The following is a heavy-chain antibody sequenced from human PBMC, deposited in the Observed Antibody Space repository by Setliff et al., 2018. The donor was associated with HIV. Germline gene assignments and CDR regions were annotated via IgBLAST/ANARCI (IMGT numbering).Heavy chain of an antibody. V-gene: IGHV3-74*01. CDR3: ARAAYYNGLDV. D-gene: IGHD3-10*01. CDR2: INNDATIT. J-gene: IGHJ6*02. CDR1: GFTFDKYW. Sequence: SLRLSCASSGFTFDKYWMHWVRQAPGKGMMWVSHINNDATITNYADSVKGRFTISRDNTKNTVYLQMDSLRAEDTAVYYCARAAYYNGLDVWGQGTTVTVSS.